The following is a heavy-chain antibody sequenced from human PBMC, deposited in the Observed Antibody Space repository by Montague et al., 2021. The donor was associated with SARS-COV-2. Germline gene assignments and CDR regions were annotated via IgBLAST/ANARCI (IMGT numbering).Heavy chain of an antibody. J-gene: IGHJ4*02. V-gene: IGHV4-34*06. Sequence: SETLSLTCAVYGGSFSGYYWSWIRQPPGKGLEWIGEISHSGSTNYNPSLKSRVTISIDTSKNQFSLKLDSMTAADTALYYCTSGGSKFGSEFDYWGQGTLVTVSS. CDR1: GGSFSGYY. CDR2: ISHSGST. D-gene: IGHD2/OR15-2a*01. CDR3: TSGGSKFGSEFDY.